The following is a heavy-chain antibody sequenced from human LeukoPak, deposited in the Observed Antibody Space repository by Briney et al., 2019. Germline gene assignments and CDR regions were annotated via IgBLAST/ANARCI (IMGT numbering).Heavy chain of an antibody. CDR3: ARRAIAVADHFDY. V-gene: IGHV4-34*01. Sequence: KPSETLSLTCAVYGGSFSGYYWSWIRQPPGKGLEWIGEINHSGSTNYNPSLKSRVTISVDTSKNQFSLKLSSVTAADTAVYYCARRAIAVADHFDYWGQGTLVTVSS. CDR1: GGSFSGYY. J-gene: IGHJ4*02. D-gene: IGHD6-19*01. CDR2: INHSGST.